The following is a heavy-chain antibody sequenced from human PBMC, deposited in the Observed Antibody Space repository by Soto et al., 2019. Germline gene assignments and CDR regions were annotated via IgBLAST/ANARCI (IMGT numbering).Heavy chain of an antibody. Sequence: PGGSLRLSFAASGFTFSNAWMSWVRQAPGKGLEWVGRIKSKTDGGTTDYAAPVKGRFTISRDESKNTLYLQMNSLKTEDTAVYYCHTSILIAAFDIWGQGTTVTVS. CDR3: HTSILIAAFDI. CDR1: GFTFSNAW. D-gene: IGHD6-6*01. J-gene: IGHJ3*02. CDR2: IKSKTDGGTT. V-gene: IGHV3-15*01.